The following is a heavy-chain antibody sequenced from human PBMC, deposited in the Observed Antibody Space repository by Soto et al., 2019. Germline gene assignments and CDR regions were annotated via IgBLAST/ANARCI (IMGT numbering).Heavy chain of an antibody. V-gene: IGHV1-46*01. CDR3: ARDKDYYGSGSYWVSRWFDP. CDR2: INPSGGST. D-gene: IGHD3-10*01. Sequence: ASVKVSCKASGYTFTSYYMHCVRQAPGQGLEWMGIINPSGGSTSYAQKFQGRVTMTRDTSTSTVYMELSSLRSEDTAVYYCARDKDYYGSGSYWVSRWFDPWGQGTLVTVSS. J-gene: IGHJ5*02. CDR1: GYTFTSYY.